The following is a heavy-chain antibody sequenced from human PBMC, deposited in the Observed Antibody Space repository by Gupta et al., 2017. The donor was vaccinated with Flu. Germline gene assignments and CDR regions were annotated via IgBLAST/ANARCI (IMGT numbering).Heavy chain of an antibody. CDR2: IYSGGST. V-gene: IGHV3-66*02. D-gene: IGHD1-1*01. CDR1: GFTVSSNY. J-gene: IGHJ4*02. Sequence: EVQLVESGGGLVQPGGSLRLSCAASGFTVSSNYMSWVRQAPGKGLEWVSVIYSGGSTYYADSVKGRFTISRDNSKNTLYLQMNSLRAEDTAVYYCARVWAGTNGQYYFDYWGQGTLVTVSS. CDR3: ARVWAGTNGQYYFDY.